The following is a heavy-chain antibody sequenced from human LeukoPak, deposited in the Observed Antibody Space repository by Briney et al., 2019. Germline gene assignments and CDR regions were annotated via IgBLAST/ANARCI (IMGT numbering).Heavy chain of an antibody. Sequence: PSETLPLTCIVSGGSISSYYWSWIRQPPGKGLKWIGYIYYSGSTNYNPSLKSRVTISVDTSKNQFSLKLSSVTAADTAVYYCARGLMMAVAGRGEFHYWGQGTLVTVSS. CDR3: ARGLMMAVAGRGEFHY. D-gene: IGHD6-13*01. CDR2: IYYSGST. J-gene: IGHJ4*02. V-gene: IGHV4-59*01. CDR1: GGSISSYY.